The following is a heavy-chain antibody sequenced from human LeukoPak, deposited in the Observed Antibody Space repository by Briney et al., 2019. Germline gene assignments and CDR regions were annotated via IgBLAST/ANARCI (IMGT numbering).Heavy chain of an antibody. D-gene: IGHD5-18*01. CDR2: ISSNGGST. V-gene: IGHV3-64*01. CDR3: ARAIVQLWYYDY. Sequence: GGSLRLSCAASGFTFSSYAMPWVRQAPGKGLEYVSAISSNGGSTYYANSVKGRFTISRDNSKNTLYLQMGSLRAEDMAVYYCARAIVQLWYYDYWGQGTLVIVSS. CDR1: GFTFSSYA. J-gene: IGHJ4*02.